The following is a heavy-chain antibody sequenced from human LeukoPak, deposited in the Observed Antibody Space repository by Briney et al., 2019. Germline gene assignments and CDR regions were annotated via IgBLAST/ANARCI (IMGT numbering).Heavy chain of an antibody. J-gene: IGHJ4*02. CDR1: GGSISSSSYY. Sequence: SETLSLTCTVSGGSISSSSYYWGWIRQPPGKGLEWIGSIYYSGSTYYNPSLKSRVTISVDTSKNQLSLKLSSVTAADTAVYYCAREATKYYYDSSGYYYWGQGTLVTVSS. CDR3: AREATKYYYDSSGYYY. V-gene: IGHV4-39*07. D-gene: IGHD3-22*01. CDR2: IYYSGST.